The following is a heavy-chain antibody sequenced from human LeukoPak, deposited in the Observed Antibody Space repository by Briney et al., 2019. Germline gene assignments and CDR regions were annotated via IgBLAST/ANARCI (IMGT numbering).Heavy chain of an antibody. D-gene: IGHD2/OR15-2a*01. J-gene: IGHJ4*02. CDR1: GFTVSINS. CDR2: IYSGGNT. Sequence: GGSLGLSCIVSGFTVSINSMSGVGQAPGKGLDGVSFIYSGGNTHYSDSVKGGFTISRDNSKNTLYLQMNSPRAEDTAVYYCARRAGEYSHPYDYWGQGTLATVPS. CDR3: ARRAGEYSHPYDY. V-gene: IGHV3-66*04.